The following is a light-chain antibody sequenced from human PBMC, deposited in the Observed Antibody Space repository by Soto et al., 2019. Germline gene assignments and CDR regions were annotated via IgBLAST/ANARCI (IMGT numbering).Light chain of an antibody. CDR3: QQATISQLT. V-gene: IGKV1-12*01. CDR2: AAS. Sequence: DIQMTQSPSSVSASVGDRVTITCRASQGISGWLAWYQQKPVKAPKLLIYAASTLETGVPSRFSGGRSGTDFTLTINNLQPEDFATYYCQQATISQLTFGGGTKVEIK. J-gene: IGKJ4*01. CDR1: QGISGW.